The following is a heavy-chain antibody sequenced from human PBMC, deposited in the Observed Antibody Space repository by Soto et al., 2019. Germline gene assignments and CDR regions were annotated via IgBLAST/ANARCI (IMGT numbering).Heavy chain of an antibody. D-gene: IGHD2-8*01. J-gene: IGHJ6*03. CDR3: ARHGAPNGAYFHYYMAF. CDR1: GYSFTNFW. CDR2: IYPDDSDT. Sequence: GESLKISCRGSGYSFTNFWIGWVRQMPGKGLEWMGIIYPDDSDTRYSPSFQGQVTISADKSISTAYLQWSSLKASDTALYYCARHGAPNGAYFHYYMAFWGKGSSVTVSS. V-gene: IGHV5-51*01.